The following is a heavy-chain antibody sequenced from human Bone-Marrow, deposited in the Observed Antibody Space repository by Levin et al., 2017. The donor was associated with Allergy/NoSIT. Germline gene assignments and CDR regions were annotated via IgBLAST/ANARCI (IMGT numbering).Heavy chain of an antibody. CDR3: TRFAADRNAFDI. J-gene: IGHJ3*02. CDR2: VNDDGSYT. CDR1: GFTFSNYW. Sequence: GASVKVSCAASGFTFSNYWVHWVRQVPGKGLVWVSRVNDDGSYTTNADSVKGRFTISRDNAKNTGYLRMNSLRAEDTAVYYCTRFAADRNAFDIWGQGTMVTVSS. V-gene: IGHV3-74*03. D-gene: IGHD1-14*01.